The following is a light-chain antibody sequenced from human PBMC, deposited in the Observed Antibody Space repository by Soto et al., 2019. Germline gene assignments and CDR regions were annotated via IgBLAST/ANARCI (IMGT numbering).Light chain of an antibody. J-gene: IGKJ5*01. CDR2: DAS. Sequence: EIVMTQSPATLSLSPGERATLSCRASQSVGKYLVWYQQKPGQAPRLLIYDASNRATGIPARFSGSGSGTDFTLTISSLEPEDFAVYYCQQRSNWPINFGQGTRLEIK. V-gene: IGKV3-11*01. CDR1: QSVGKY. CDR3: QQRSNWPIN.